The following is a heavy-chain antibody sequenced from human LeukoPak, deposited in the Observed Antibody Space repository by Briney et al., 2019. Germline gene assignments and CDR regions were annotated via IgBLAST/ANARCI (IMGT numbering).Heavy chain of an antibody. Sequence: GGSLRLSCAASGFTFSSYAMSWVRQAPGKGLEWVSAISGSGGSTYYADSVKGRFTISRDNSKNTLYLQMNSLRAEDTAVYYCATNRVVVVAANYFDYWGQGTLVTVSS. CDR3: ATNRVVVVAANYFDY. D-gene: IGHD2-15*01. CDR2: ISGSGGST. J-gene: IGHJ4*02. V-gene: IGHV3-23*01. CDR1: GFTFSSYA.